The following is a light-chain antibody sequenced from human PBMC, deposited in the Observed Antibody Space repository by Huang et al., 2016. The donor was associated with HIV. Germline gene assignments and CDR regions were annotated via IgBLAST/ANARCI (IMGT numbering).Light chain of an antibody. CDR3: QQYGSSPPYT. CDR1: QSVSSSY. Sequence: EIVLTQPPGTLSLSPGERATLSCRASQSVSSSYLAWYQQKPAQAPRLLIYGASSRATGIPDRFSGSGSGTDFTLTISRLEPEDFAVYYCQQYGSSPPYTFGQGTKLEIK. J-gene: IGKJ2*01. V-gene: IGKV3-20*01. CDR2: GAS.